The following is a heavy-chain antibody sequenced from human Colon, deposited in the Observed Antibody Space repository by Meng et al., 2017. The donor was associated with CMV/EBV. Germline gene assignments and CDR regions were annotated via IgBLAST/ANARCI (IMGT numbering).Heavy chain of an antibody. J-gene: IGHJ4*02. CDR1: GFTFSDYA. V-gene: IGHV3-49*04. CDR2: IRSNTYGGTT. CDR3: TRAQTAHGSTYDGDR. Sequence: GESLKISCTAYGFTFSDYAISWVRQAPGKGLEWVGFIRSNTYGGTTQYAASVKGRFTVSRDNSKSIAYLQMNSLKIEDTAVYYCTRAQTAHGSTYDGDRWGQGTLVTVSS. D-gene: IGHD2-21*01.